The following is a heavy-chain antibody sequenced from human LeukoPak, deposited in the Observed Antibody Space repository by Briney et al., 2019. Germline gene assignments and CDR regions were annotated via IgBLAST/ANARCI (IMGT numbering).Heavy chain of an antibody. Sequence: ASVKVSCKASGYSFTNYGISWVRQAPGQGLEWMGWISAYNGNTNYAQKFQGRVTMTTDISTSTAYMELRSLRSDDTAVFYCAKDRADSKRGGEVGYFDYWGQGTLVIVSS. CDR2: ISAYNGNT. V-gene: IGHV1-18*01. D-gene: IGHD3-16*01. CDR1: GYSFTNYG. J-gene: IGHJ4*02. CDR3: AKDRADSKRGGEVGYFDY.